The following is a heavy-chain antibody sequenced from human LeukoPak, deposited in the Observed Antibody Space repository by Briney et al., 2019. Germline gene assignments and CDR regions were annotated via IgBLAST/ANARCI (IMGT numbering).Heavy chain of an antibody. J-gene: IGHJ4*02. D-gene: IGHD3-22*01. Sequence: PSQTLSLTCTVSGGSISSGSYYWSWIHQHPGKGLEWIGYIYYSGSTYYNPSLKSRVTISVDTSKNQFSLKLSSVTAADTAVYYCARALYYYDSSGYYYPYYFDYWGQGTLVTVSS. V-gene: IGHV4-31*03. CDR1: GGSISSGSYY. CDR2: IYYSGST. CDR3: ARALYYYDSSGYYYPYYFDY.